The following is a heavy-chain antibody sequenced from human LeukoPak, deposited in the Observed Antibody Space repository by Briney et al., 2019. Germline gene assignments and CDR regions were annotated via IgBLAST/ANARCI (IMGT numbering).Heavy chain of an antibody. J-gene: IGHJ4*02. CDR3: AKNTKQLVLRYSSLDY. CDR1: GFTFSDYY. Sequence: GGSLRLSCAASGFTFSDYYMSWVRQAPGKGLEWVAVISYDGSNKYYADSVKGRFTISRDNSKNTLYLQMNSLRAEDTAVYYCAKNTKQLVLRYSSLDYWGQGTLVTVSS. V-gene: IGHV3-30*18. D-gene: IGHD6-6*01. CDR2: ISYDGSNK.